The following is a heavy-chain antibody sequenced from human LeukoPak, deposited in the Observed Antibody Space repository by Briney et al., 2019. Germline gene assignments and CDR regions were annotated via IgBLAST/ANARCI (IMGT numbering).Heavy chain of an antibody. J-gene: IGHJ5*02. CDR1: GYTFTSYG. CDR3: ARVMVYYDFWSGYWPSNWFDP. CDR2: ISAYNGNT. Sequence: ASVKVSCKASGYTFTSYGINWVRQAPGQGLEWMGWISAYNGNTNYAQKLQGRVTMTTDTSTSTAYMELRSLRSDDTAVYYCARVMVYYDFWSGYWPSNWFDPWGQGTLVTVSS. V-gene: IGHV1-18*01. D-gene: IGHD3-3*01.